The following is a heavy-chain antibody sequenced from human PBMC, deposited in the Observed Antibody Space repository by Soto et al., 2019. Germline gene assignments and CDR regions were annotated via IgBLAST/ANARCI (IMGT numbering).Heavy chain of an antibody. CDR2: ISNDGNNK. D-gene: IGHD1-7*01. V-gene: IGHV3-30*18. CDR1: GFTFSIND. Sequence: GGSLRLSCAASGFTFSINDMHWVRQAPGRGLEWVAVISNDGNNKYYAGSVKGRFTLSRDNSKNMVYLQMDSLRVEDTAVYFCAKDHQTYNWDYLFDSWGPGTLVTVS. J-gene: IGHJ4*02. CDR3: AKDHQTYNWDYLFDS.